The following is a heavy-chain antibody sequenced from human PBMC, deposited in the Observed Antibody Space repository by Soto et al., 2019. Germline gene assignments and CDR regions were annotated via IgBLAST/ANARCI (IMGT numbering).Heavy chain of an antibody. V-gene: IGHV3-30*18. J-gene: IGHJ4*02. D-gene: IGHD3-10*01. Sequence: PGGSLRLSCAASGFTFSSYGMHWVRQAPGKGLEWVAVISYDGSNKYYADSVKGRFTISRDNSKNTLYLQMNSLRAEDTAVYYCAKDRNDIWFGEPSAPENWGQGTLVTVSS. CDR2: ISYDGSNK. CDR3: AKDRNDIWFGEPSAPEN. CDR1: GFTFSSYG.